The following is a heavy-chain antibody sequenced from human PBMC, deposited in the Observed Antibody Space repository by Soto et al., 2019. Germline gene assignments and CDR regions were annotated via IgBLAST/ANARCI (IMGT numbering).Heavy chain of an antibody. J-gene: IGHJ4*02. D-gene: IGHD4-17*01. V-gene: IGHV3-21*01. CDR2: ISSSSSYI. CDR3: AGGNYGDRRRRYYFDY. CDR1: GFTFSSYS. Sequence: GGSLRLSCAASGFTFSSYSMNWVRQAPGKGLEWVSSISSSSSYIYYADSVKGRFTISRDNAKNSLYLQMNSLRAEDTAVYYCAGGNYGDRRRRYYFDYWGQGTLVTVSS.